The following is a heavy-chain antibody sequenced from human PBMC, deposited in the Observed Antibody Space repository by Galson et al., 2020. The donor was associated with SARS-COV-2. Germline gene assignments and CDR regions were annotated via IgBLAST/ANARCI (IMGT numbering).Heavy chain of an antibody. CDR1: GFTFSSYA. J-gene: IGHJ4*02. Sequence: GGSLRLSCAASGFTFSSYAMSWVRQAPGKGLEWVSAISGSGGSTYYADSVKGRFTISRDNSKNTLYLQMNSLRAEDTAVYYCAKDMGGPYYYDSSGYKFDYWGQGTLVTVSS. CDR3: AKDMGGPYYYDSSGYKFDY. D-gene: IGHD3-22*01. CDR2: ISGSGGST. V-gene: IGHV3-23*01.